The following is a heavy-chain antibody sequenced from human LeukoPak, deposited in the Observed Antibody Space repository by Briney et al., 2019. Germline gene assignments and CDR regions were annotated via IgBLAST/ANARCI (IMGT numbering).Heavy chain of an antibody. V-gene: IGHV4-59*01. CDR3: ARAPYGSGSYYYFDY. Sequence: SETLSLTCTVSGGSITSYYWSWIRQPPGKGLEWIGYIYYSGSTNYNPSLKSRVTISVDTSKNQFSLKLSSVTAADTAVYYCARAPYGSGSYYYFDYWGQGTLVTVSS. J-gene: IGHJ4*02. CDR2: IYYSGST. D-gene: IGHD3-10*01. CDR1: GGSITSYY.